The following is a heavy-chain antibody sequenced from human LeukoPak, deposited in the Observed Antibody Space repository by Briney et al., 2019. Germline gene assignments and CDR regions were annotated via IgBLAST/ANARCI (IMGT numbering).Heavy chain of an antibody. Sequence: GGSLRLSCAASGFTFSSYAMHWGRQAPGKGLEGGAVISYDGGIKYYATSVKVRFTISRDNSKNTLYLQLNSLRAEDTAVYYCAREPGWSSTSYYYYMDVWGKGTTVTVSS. CDR2: ISYDGGIK. D-gene: IGHD6-6*01. V-gene: IGHV3-30*04. CDR3: AREPGWSSTSYYYYMDV. CDR1: GFTFSSYA. J-gene: IGHJ6*03.